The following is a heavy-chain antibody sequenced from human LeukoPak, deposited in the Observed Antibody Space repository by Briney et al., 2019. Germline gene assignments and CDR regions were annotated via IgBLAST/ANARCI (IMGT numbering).Heavy chain of an antibody. CDR1: GGSVSSGSYY. Sequence: SETLSLTCTVSGGSVSSGSYYWSWIRQPPGKGLEWIGYIYYSGSTNYNPSLKSRVTKSVDTSKNQFSLKLSSVTAADTAVYYCARDRTRITIFGVVESNWFDPWGQGTLVTVSS. V-gene: IGHV4-61*01. J-gene: IGHJ5*02. CDR2: IYYSGST. CDR3: ARDRTRITIFGVVESNWFDP. D-gene: IGHD3-3*01.